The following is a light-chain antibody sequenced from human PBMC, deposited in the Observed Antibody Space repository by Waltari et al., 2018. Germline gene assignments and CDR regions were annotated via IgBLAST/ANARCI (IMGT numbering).Light chain of an antibody. CDR2: AAS. CDR3: QQTYSSPT. CDR1: QSIGTY. J-gene: IGKJ2*01. V-gene: IGKV1-39*01. Sequence: DIQMTQSPSSLSASVGDRVTITCRAGQSIGTYLHWYQHKPGEAPKLLIYAASTLQSGVPSRFSGSGSGTDFTLTLSSLQPEDFATYYRQQTYSSPTFGQGTKLEIK.